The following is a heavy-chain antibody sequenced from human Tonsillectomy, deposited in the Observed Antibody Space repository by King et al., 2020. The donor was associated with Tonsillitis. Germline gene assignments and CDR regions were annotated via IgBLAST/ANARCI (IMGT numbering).Heavy chain of an antibody. V-gene: IGHV5-10-1*03. J-gene: IGHJ4*02. CDR1: GYSFTSYW. Sequence: VQLVESGAEVEKPGESLRISCKASGYSFTSYWINWVRQMPGKGLEWMGRIDPSDSYTNYSPSFQGHVTISVDRSITTAYLRWSSLKASDTAMYYCARVSNTWYHYFDYWGQGTPVTVSS. CDR2: IDPSDSYT. D-gene: IGHD6-13*01. CDR3: ARVSNTWYHYFDY.